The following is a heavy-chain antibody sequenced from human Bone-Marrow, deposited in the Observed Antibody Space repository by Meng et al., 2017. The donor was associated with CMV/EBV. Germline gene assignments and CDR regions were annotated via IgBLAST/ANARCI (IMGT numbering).Heavy chain of an antibody. CDR1: GFTFSSYA. CDR2: ISYDGSNK. V-gene: IGHV3-30*04. D-gene: IGHD2-2*01. CDR3: ARDGVGYCSSTSCYRWDFQH. J-gene: IGHJ1*01. Sequence: GESLKISCAASGFTFSSYAMHWVRQAPGKGLEWVAVISYDGSNKYYADSVKGRFTISRDNSKNTLYLQMNSLRAEDTAVYYCARDGVGYCSSTSCYRWDFQHWGQGTRVTVSS.